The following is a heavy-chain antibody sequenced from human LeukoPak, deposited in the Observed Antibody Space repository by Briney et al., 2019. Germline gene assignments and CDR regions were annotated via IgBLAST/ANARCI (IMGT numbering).Heavy chain of an antibody. CDR2: ISHTGDIT. Sequence: PSETLSLTCAVYGGSFSNYYWTWIRQTPGGGLEWIGEISHTGDITNYNPSLKSRVTISVDSSKKQFSLKVTSVTAADTGVYYCAGVPDITARPCDSWGPGILVTVSS. D-gene: IGHD1-1*01. CDR1: GGSFSNYY. V-gene: IGHV4-34*01. J-gene: IGHJ4*02. CDR3: AGVPDITARPCDS.